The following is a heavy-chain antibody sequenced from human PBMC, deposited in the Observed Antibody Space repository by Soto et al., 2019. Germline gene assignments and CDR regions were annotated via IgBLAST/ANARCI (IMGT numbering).Heavy chain of an antibody. CDR3: ARRPAQSNT. V-gene: IGHV3-23*01. CDR1: GLPFSTYA. J-gene: IGHJ5*02. Sequence: EVQLLESGGGLVQPGGSLGLSCAASGLPFSTYAMAWVRQAPGKGLEWGSSISASGGSTHYADSVKGRFIISRDNSKTTLYLQMDSLRVEDTAVYYCARRPAQSNTWGQGTLVTVSS. CDR2: ISASGGST.